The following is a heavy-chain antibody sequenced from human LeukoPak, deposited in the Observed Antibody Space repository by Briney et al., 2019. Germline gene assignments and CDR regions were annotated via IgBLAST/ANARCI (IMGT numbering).Heavy chain of an antibody. J-gene: IGHJ6*02. CDR3: ARGLEDGYNLHYYYYYGMDV. CDR2: INHSGST. D-gene: IGHD5-24*01. V-gene: IGHV4-34*01. CDR1: GGSFSGYY. Sequence: KPSETLSLTCAVYGGSFSGYYWSWIRQPPGKGLEWIGEINHSGSTNYNPSLKSRVTISVDTSKNQSSLKLSSVTAADTAVYYCARGLEDGYNLHYYYYYGMDVWGQGTTVTVSS.